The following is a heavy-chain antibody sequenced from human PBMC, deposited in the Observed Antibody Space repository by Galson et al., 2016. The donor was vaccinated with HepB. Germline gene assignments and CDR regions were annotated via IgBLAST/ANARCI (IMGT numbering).Heavy chain of an antibody. Sequence: SVKVSCKASGYTFTSYGISWVRQAPGQGLEWMGWISTYDGDTNYAQNLQGRVTMTTDTSTTTAYMELRSLRSDDPAMYYCARDWYCSAGSCYDAFDIWGQGTMVTVSS. D-gene: IGHD2-15*01. CDR2: ISTYDGDT. CDR1: GYTFTSYG. V-gene: IGHV1-18*01. J-gene: IGHJ3*02. CDR3: ARDWYCSAGSCYDAFDI.